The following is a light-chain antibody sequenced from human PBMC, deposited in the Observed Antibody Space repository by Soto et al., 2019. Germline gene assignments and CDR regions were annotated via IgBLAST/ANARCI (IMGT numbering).Light chain of an antibody. Sequence: DIQMTQSPSSLSASVGDRVTITCRASQDISNWLAWYQQKPEKVPKSLIYAASSLQSGVPSRFSGSGSGTEFTLTISSLQAEDFGTYYCQHYSTYQLTLGGGTKADLK. CDR3: QHYSTYQLT. J-gene: IGKJ4*01. V-gene: IGKV1D-16*01. CDR2: AAS. CDR1: QDISNW.